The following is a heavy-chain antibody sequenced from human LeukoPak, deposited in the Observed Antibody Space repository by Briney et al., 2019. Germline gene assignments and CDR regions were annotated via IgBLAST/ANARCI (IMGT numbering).Heavy chain of an antibody. CDR2: ISSSGSII. D-gene: IGHD5-12*01. CDR3: AGTDIVATKDDY. CDR1: GFTFSSYE. J-gene: IGHJ4*02. Sequence: GGSLRLSCAASGFTFSSYEMNWVRQAPGKGLEWVSYISSSGSIIYYADSVKGRFTISRDNAKNSLYLQMNSLRAEDTAVYYCAGTDIVATKDDYWGQGTLVTVSS. V-gene: IGHV3-48*03.